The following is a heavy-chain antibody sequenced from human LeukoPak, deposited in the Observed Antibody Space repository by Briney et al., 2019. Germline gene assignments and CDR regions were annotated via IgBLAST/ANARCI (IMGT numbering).Heavy chain of an antibody. V-gene: IGHV4-4*07. D-gene: IGHD5-12*01. CDR1: GLSISNNY. J-gene: IGHJ6*03. Sequence: SETLSLTCAASGLSISNNYRTWIRQPAGKGLEWIGQFFPGGTTRYNPSLKSHVTMSVGKSSNQFSLSLSSVTAADAAVYYCARPRLGFASAGFHSAGYVFYYMHFWGKGTTVTVSS. CDR3: ARPRLGFASAGFHSAGYVFYYMHF. CDR2: FFPGGTT.